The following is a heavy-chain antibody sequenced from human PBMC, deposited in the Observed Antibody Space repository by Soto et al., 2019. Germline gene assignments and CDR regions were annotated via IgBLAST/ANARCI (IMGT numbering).Heavy chain of an antibody. J-gene: IGHJ4*02. CDR1: GYTFTGYY. Sequence: ASVKVSCKASGYTFTGYYMHWVRQAPGQGLEWMGWINPNSGGTNYAQKFQGRVTMTRDTSISTAYMELSRLRSDDTAVYYCARDSQPITMIVVAESYIGGLWGQGNMVTV. D-gene: IGHD3-22*01. V-gene: IGHV1-2*02. CDR3: ARDSQPITMIVVAESYIGGL. CDR2: INPNSGGT.